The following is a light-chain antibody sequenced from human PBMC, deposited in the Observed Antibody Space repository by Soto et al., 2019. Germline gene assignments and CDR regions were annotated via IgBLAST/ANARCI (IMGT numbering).Light chain of an antibody. CDR1: SSDVGGYDY. V-gene: IGLV2-8*01. CDR3: HSFRVSHPNL. Sequence: QSVLTQPPSASGSPGQSVTISCTGTSSDVGGYDYVSWYQQHPGKAPKLMIYEVTKRPSGVPDRFSGSKSGNTASLTVSGLQAEDEDDYYCHSFRVSHPNLFATGTKATVL. CDR2: EVT. J-gene: IGLJ1*01.